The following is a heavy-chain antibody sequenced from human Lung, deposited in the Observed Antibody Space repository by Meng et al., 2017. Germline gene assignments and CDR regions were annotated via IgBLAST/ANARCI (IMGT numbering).Heavy chain of an antibody. CDR2: INHSGST. CDR1: GGSVSDYY. J-gene: IGHJ4*02. D-gene: IGHD4-11*01. CDR3: ARGPTTMAHDFDY. V-gene: IGHV4-34*01. Sequence: QVQLPQAGPELLTPSETLSLTCVVSGGSVSDYYWSWIRQPPGKGLEWIGEINHSGSTNYNPSLESRATISVDTSQNNLSLKLSSVTAADSAVYYCARGPTTMAHDFDYWGQGTLVTVSS.